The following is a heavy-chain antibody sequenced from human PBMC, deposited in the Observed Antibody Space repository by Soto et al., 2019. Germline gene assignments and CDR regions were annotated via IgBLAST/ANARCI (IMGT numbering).Heavy chain of an antibody. Sequence: GGSLRLSCTASGFTFGDYAMSWFRQAPGKGLEWVGFIRSKAYGGTTEYAASVKGRFTISRDDSKSIAHLQMNSLKTEDTAVYYCTRGDSSGYYYGAFDIWGHGTMVTVSS. CDR2: IRSKAYGGTT. V-gene: IGHV3-49*03. CDR1: GFTFGDYA. D-gene: IGHD3-22*01. CDR3: TRGDSSGYYYGAFDI. J-gene: IGHJ3*02.